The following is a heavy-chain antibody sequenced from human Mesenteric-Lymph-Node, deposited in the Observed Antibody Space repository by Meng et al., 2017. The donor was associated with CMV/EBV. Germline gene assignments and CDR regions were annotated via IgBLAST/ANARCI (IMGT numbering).Heavy chain of an antibody. D-gene: IGHD5-24*01. CDR2: IYGNGDK. CDR1: GFSLTTRGVA. CDR3: AHLDGTTWYYYDY. Sequence: SGPTLVKPTQTLTLTCTFSGFSLTTRGVAVGWIRQPPGKALEWLAHIYGNGDKYYSTSLKSRLTITKDTTKNQVVLTMTNVDPVDTATYYCAHLDGTTWYYYDYWGQGTLVTVSS. V-gene: IGHV2-5*01. J-gene: IGHJ4*02.